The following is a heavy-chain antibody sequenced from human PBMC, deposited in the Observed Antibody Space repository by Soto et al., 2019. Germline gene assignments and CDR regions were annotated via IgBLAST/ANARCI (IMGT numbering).Heavy chain of an antibody. D-gene: IGHD1-1*01. CDR1: GGAIRSVDYY. CDR3: GRVDRKYADDVLGYYNGVDV. Sequence: QVQLRESGPGLVKPSQTLSLTCTVSGGAIRSVDYYWSWLRQPPGKGLEWIGYIYYSGNTYYNPSLKRRVTISVDMSKNQISLRLGSMTAADTAVYYCGRVDRKYADDVLGYYNGVDVWGQGTTVIVSS. V-gene: IGHV4-30-4*01. J-gene: IGHJ6*02. CDR2: IYYSGNT.